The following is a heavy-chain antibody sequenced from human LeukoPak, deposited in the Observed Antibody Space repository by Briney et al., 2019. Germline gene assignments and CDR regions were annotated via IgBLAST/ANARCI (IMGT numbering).Heavy chain of an antibody. V-gene: IGHV1-2*02. J-gene: IGHJ3*02. CDR3: ARRGSMFGTSDAFDI. D-gene: IGHD3-10*02. Sequence: ASVKVSCKASGYTFTSYYMHWVRQAPGQGLEWMGWINPNSGGTNYAQKFQGRVTMTRDTSISTAYMELSRLRSDDTAVYYCARRGSMFGTSDAFDIWGQGTMVTVSS. CDR2: INPNSGGT. CDR1: GYTFTSYY.